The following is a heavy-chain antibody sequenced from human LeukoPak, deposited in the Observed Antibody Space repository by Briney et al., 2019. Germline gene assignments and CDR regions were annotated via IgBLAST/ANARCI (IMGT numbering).Heavy chain of an antibody. CDR2: TYYRSKWYN. Sequence: SQTLSLTCAISGDSVSSNSAAWNWIRQSPSRGLEWLGRTYYRSKWYNDYAVSVKSRITINPDTSKNQFSLQLNSVTPEDTAVYYCARDVARVVTSPDVFDIWGQGTMVTVSS. J-gene: IGHJ3*02. CDR1: GDSVSSNSAA. D-gene: IGHD2-21*02. CDR3: ARDVARVVTSPDVFDI. V-gene: IGHV6-1*01.